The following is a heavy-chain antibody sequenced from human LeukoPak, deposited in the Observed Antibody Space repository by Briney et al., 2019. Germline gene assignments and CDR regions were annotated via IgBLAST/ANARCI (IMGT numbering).Heavy chain of an antibody. CDR1: RGTFSSYA. J-gene: IGHJ4*02. D-gene: IGHD2-2*01. Sequence: ASVKVSCKASRGTFSSYAISWVRQAPGQGLEWMGGIIPLFGTASYAQKFQGRVTITADKSTSTTYMELSSLRSEDTAVYYCARGLRDFPAFDSWGQGTLVTVSS. CDR3: ARGLRDFPAFDS. CDR2: IIPLFGTA. V-gene: IGHV1-69*06.